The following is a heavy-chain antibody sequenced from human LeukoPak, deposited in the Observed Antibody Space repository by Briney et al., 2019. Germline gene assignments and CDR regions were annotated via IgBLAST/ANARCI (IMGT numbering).Heavy chain of an antibody. D-gene: IGHD6-6*01. Sequence: GASVKVSCKASGYTFTGYYMHWVRQAPGQGLEWMGRINPNSGGTNYAQKFQGRVTMTGDTSISTAYMELSRLRSDDTAVYYCARKEYSSSSDPFDYWGQGTLVTVSS. J-gene: IGHJ4*02. CDR2: INPNSGGT. CDR3: ARKEYSSSSDPFDY. CDR1: GYTFTGYY. V-gene: IGHV1-2*02.